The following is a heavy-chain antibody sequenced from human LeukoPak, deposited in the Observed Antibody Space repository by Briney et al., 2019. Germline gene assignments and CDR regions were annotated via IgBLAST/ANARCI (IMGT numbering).Heavy chain of an antibody. CDR2: INHSGST. J-gene: IGHJ6*03. D-gene: IGHD6-13*01. CDR3: ARGGTGAAGPTHAYYYYYYYMDV. V-gene: IGHV4-34*01. Sequence: PSETLSLTCAVYGGSFSGYYWSWIRQPPGKGLEWIGEINHSGSTNYNPSLKSRVTISVDTSKNQFSLKLSSVTAADTAVYYCARGGTGAAGPTHAYYYYYYYMDVWGKGTTVTVSS. CDR1: GGSFSGYY.